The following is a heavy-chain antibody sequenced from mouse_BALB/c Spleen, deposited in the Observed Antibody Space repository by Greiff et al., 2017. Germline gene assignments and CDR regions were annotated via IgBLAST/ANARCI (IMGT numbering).Heavy chain of an antibody. Sequence: QVQLKESGPGLVQPSQSLSITCTVSGFSLTSYGVHWVRQSPGKGLEWLGVIWSGGSTDYNAAFISRLSISKDNSKSQVFFKMNSLQADDTAIYYCARKEYYGSYWYFDVWGAGTTVTVSS. D-gene: IGHD1-2*01. V-gene: IGHV2-4-1*01. CDR2: IWSGGST. J-gene: IGHJ1*01. CDR3: ARKEYYGSYWYFDV. CDR1: GFSLTSYG.